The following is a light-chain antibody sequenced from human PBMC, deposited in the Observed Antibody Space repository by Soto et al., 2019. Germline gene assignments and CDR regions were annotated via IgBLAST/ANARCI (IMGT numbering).Light chain of an antibody. CDR1: QSVSSN. J-gene: IGKJ1*01. V-gene: IGKV3-15*01. Sequence: TVMTQSPGTLSVSPGERATLSCRSSQSVSSNLAWYQQKPGQAPRLLIYGASTRATDIPARFSGSGSGTEFTLTISSLQSEDFAVYYCQQYSNWLSWTFGQGTKVDIK. CDR3: QQYSNWLSWT. CDR2: GAS.